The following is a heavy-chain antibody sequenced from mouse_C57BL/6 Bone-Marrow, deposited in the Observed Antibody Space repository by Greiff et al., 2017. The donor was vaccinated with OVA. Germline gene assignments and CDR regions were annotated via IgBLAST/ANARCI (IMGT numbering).Heavy chain of an antibody. CDR1: GFTFSDSW. V-gene: IGHV6-6*01. CDR3: TGYYGTGFDY. Sequence: EVQVEESGGGLVQPGGSMKLSCAASGFTFSDSWMDWVRQSPEKGLEWVAEIRNKANNHATYYAVSVKGRFTISRDDSKSSVYLQMNSLRAEDTGIYYCTGYYGTGFDYWGQGTTLTVSS. D-gene: IGHD1-1*01. CDR2: IRNKANNHAT. J-gene: IGHJ2*01.